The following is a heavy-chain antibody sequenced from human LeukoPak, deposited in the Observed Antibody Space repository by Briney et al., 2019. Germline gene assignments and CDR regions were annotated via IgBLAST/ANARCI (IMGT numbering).Heavy chain of an antibody. V-gene: IGHV4-4*07. CDR1: GGSISSYY. CDR2: IYTSGST. D-gene: IGHD3-10*01. Sequence: SETLSLTCTVSGGSISSYYWSWIRQPAGKGLEWIGRIYTSGSTNYNPSLKSRVTMSVDTSKKQFSLKLSSVTAADTAVYYCARDTYYYGSGSPYFDYWGQGTLVTVSS. J-gene: IGHJ4*02. CDR3: ARDTYYYGSGSPYFDY.